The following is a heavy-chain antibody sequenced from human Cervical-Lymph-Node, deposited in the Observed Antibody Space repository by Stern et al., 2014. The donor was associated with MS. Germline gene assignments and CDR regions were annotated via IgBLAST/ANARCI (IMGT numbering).Heavy chain of an antibody. CDR1: GGTFSDNA. J-gene: IGHJ4*02. CDR3: ARGAYCGGDCYWGWFES. Sequence: VQLVESGAEVKKPGSSVKVSCEASGGTFSDNAFRWVRQAPGQGLEWMGGIIPLFGAADYGQNLQGRVTITADESTVTVYMELSSLRSEDTAVYYCARGAYCGGDCYWGWFESWGQGTLVTVPS. CDR2: IIPLFGAA. V-gene: IGHV1-69*01. D-gene: IGHD2-21*02.